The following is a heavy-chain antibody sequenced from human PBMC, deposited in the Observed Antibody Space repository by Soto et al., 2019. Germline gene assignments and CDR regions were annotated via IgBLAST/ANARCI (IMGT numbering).Heavy chain of an antibody. CDR1: GGTLSSYA. Sequence: GASVKVSCKASGGTLSSYAISWVRQAPGQGLEWMGGIIPIFGTANYAQKFQGRVTITADESTSTAYMELSSLRSEDTAVYYCARDLKPTGTSKRTRDYWGQGTLVTVSS. CDR2: IIPIFGTA. V-gene: IGHV1-69*13. CDR3: ARDLKPTGTSKRTRDY. J-gene: IGHJ4*02. D-gene: IGHD1-7*01.